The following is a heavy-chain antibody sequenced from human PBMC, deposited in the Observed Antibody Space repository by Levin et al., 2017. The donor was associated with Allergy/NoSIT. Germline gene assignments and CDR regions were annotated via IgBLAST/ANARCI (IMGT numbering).Heavy chain of an antibody. CDR1: GFTFSNYA. V-gene: IGHV3-23*01. CDR3: AKVGPAAGIQH. J-gene: IGHJ1*01. D-gene: IGHD6-13*01. Sequence: GGSLRLSCAASGFTFSNYAMSWVRQAPGKGLEWVSGIGGSGGSTYADSVKGRFTISRDNTKNTLYLQMNGLRAEDKDVYYCAKVGPAAGIQHWGQGTLVTVSS. CDR2: IGGSGGST.